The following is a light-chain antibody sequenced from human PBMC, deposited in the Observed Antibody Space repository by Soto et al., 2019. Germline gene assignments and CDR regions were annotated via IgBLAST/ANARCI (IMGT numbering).Light chain of an antibody. CDR3: SSYTSSSTLI. Sequence: QSALTQPASVSGSPGQSITICCTGTSSDVGGYNYVSWYQQHPGKAPKVMIYDVSDRPSGVSNRFSGSKSGNTASLTISGLQAEDEADYYCSSYTSSSTLIFDGGTKLTVL. CDR2: DVS. V-gene: IGLV2-14*03. CDR1: SSDVGGYNY. J-gene: IGLJ2*01.